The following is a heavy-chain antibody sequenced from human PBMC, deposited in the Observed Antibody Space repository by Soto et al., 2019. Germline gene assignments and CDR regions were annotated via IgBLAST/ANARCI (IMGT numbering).Heavy chain of an antibody. CDR2: ISWNSGSI. CDR1: GFSFSSYE. Sequence: GGSLRLSCVGSGFSFSSYEMNWVRQAPGKGLEWVSGISWNSGSIGYADSVKGRFTISRDNAKNSLYLQMNSLRAEDTALYYCAKSRKSTGYYYYGMDVWGQGTTVTVSS. J-gene: IGHJ6*02. CDR3: AKSRKSTGYYYYGMDV. D-gene: IGHD4-17*01. V-gene: IGHV3-9*01.